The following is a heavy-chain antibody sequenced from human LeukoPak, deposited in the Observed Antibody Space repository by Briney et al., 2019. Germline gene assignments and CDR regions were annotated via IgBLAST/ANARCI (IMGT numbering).Heavy chain of an antibody. D-gene: IGHD2-2*01. V-gene: IGHV3-21*01. J-gene: IGHJ5*02. Sequence: PGGSLRLSCAASGFTFSSYSMNWVRQAPGKGLEWVSSISSSSSYIYYADSVKGRFTISRDNAKNSLYLQMNSLRAEDTAVYYCARALRAAISSIPDWFDPWGQGTLVTVSS. CDR3: ARALRAAISSIPDWFDP. CDR2: ISSSSSYI. CDR1: GFTFSSYS.